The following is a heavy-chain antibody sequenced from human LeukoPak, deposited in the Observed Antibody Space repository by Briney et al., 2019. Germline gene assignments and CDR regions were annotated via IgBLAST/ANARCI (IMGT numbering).Heavy chain of an antibody. CDR1: GFTFSSCA. CDR3: AKDFRIGYSAHFDY. D-gene: IGHD2-21*01. Sequence: GGSLRLSCAASGFTFSSCAMSWVRQAPGKGLEWVSGIIGSGGRTYYADSVKGRFTISRDNSKNTLSLQMTSLRAEDTAVYYCAKDFRIGYSAHFDYWGQGALVTVSS. J-gene: IGHJ4*02. V-gene: IGHV3-23*01. CDR2: IIGSGGRT.